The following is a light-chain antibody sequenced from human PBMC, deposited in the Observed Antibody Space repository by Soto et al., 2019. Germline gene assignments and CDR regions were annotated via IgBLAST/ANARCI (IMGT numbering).Light chain of an antibody. CDR3: MQALQTPWT. CDR2: LGS. V-gene: IGKV2-28*01. Sequence: EIVMTQSPLSLPVTPGEPASISCRSSQSLLHSNGYNYLDWYLQKPGQSPQLLIYLGSNRASGVPDRVSGSGSGTDFTLKISRVEAEDVGVYYCMQALQTPWTFGQGTKVESK. J-gene: IGKJ1*01. CDR1: QSLLHSNGYNY.